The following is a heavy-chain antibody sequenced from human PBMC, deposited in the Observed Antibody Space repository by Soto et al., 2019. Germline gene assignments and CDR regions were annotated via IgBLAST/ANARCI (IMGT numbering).Heavy chain of an antibody. CDR1: GYTFTGYY. V-gene: IGHV1-2*04. CDR2: INPNSGGT. Sequence: ASVKVSCKASGYTFTGYYMHWVRQAPGQGLEWMGWINPNSGGTNYAQKFQGWVTMTRDTSISTAYMELSRLRSDDTAVYYCARLRVAAAGNYYYCYGMDVWGQGTTVTVSS. CDR3: ARLRVAAAGNYYYCYGMDV. D-gene: IGHD6-13*01. J-gene: IGHJ6*02.